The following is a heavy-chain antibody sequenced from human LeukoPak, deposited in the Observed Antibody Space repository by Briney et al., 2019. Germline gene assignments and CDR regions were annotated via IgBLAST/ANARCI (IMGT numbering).Heavy chain of an antibody. V-gene: IGHV1-69*04. Sequence: ASVKFSCKASGGTFSSYAIGWVRQAPGQGLEWMGRIIPILGIANYAQKFQGRVTITADKSTSTAYMELSSLRSEDTAVYYCAREFGGSDAFDIWGQGTMVTVSS. CDR2: IIPILGIA. D-gene: IGHD4-23*01. CDR1: GGTFSSYA. CDR3: AREFGGSDAFDI. J-gene: IGHJ3*02.